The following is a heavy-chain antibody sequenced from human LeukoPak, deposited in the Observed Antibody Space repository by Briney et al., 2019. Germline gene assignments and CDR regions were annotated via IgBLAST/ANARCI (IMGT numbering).Heavy chain of an antibody. CDR3: ARGAEAEASPLDF. V-gene: IGHV1-2*02. CDR1: GYIFSDYY. J-gene: IGHJ4*02. CDR2: INPKSGAA. D-gene: IGHD6-13*01. Sequence: ASVKVSCKASGYIFSDYYMHWVRQAPGQGLEWLGWINPKSGAADYAQQFRGRVTMTRDTSINTDYMEMKRVTSDDTAVYYCARGAEAEASPLDFWGQGTLVIVS.